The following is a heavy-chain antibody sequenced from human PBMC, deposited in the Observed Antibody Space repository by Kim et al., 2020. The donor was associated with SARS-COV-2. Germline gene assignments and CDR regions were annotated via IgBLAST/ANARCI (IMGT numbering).Heavy chain of an antibody. CDR2: IKSKTDGGTT. V-gene: IGHV3-15*01. Sequence: GGSLRLSCAASGFTFSNAWMSWVRQAPGKGLEWVGRIKSKTDGGTTDYAAPVKGRFTISRDDSKNTLYLQMNSLKTEDTAVYYCTTDCSGGSCYSLAFDIWGQGTMVTVSS. D-gene: IGHD2-15*01. CDR3: TTDCSGGSCYSLAFDI. CDR1: GFTFSNAW. J-gene: IGHJ3*02.